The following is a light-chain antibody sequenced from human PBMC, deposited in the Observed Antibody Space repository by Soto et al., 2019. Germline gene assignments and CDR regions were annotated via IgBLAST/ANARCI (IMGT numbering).Light chain of an antibody. V-gene: IGKV1D-12*01. J-gene: IGKJ1*01. CDR2: AAS. Sequence: DIQMTQSPSSVSASIGDRVTITCRASQGISSWLAWYQHKPGEAPKLLIYAASSLHSGVPSRFSGSGSGTDFPLTISSLQPEDFATYYCQQANSFPRTFGQGTKVEIK. CDR1: QGISSW. CDR3: QQANSFPRT.